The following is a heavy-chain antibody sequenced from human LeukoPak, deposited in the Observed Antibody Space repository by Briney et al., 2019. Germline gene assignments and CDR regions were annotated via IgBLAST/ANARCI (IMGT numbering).Heavy chain of an antibody. CDR2: IYYSGST. CDR1: GGSISSYY. D-gene: IGHD3-3*01. V-gene: IGHV4-59*08. Sequence: SETLSLTCTVSGGSISSYYWSWIRQPPGKGLEWIGYIYYSGSTNYNPSLKSRVTISVDTFKNQFSLKLSSVTAADTAVYYCASTTYYDFWSGFAFDIWGQGTMVTVSS. CDR3: ASTTYYDFWSGFAFDI. J-gene: IGHJ3*02.